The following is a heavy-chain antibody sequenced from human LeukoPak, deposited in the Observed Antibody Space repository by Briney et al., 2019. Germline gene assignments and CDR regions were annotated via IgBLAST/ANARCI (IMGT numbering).Heavy chain of an antibody. D-gene: IGHD6-13*01. CDR3: AARKTDELGPGGFDY. CDR1: GFTFTSSA. Sequence: ASVKVSCKASGFTFTSSAMQWVRQARGQRLERIGWIVVGSGNTNYAQKFQERVTITRDMSTSTAYMELSSLRSEDTAVYYCAARKTDELGPGGFDYWGQGTLVTVSS. J-gene: IGHJ4*02. V-gene: IGHV1-58*02. CDR2: IVVGSGNT.